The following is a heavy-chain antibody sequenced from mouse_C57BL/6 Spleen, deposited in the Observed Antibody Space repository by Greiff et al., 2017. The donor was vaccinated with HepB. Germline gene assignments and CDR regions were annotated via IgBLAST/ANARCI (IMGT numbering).Heavy chain of an antibody. V-gene: IGHV5-6*01. CDR3: ARITTVVAPYYAMDY. Sequence: EVHLVESGGDLVKPGGSLKLSCAASGFTFSSYGMSWVRQTPDKRLEWVATISSGGSYTYYPDSVKGRFTISRDNAKNTLYLQMSSLKSEDTAMYYCARITTVVAPYYAMDYWGQGTSVTVSS. J-gene: IGHJ4*01. CDR1: GFTFSSYG. D-gene: IGHD1-1*01. CDR2: ISSGGSYT.